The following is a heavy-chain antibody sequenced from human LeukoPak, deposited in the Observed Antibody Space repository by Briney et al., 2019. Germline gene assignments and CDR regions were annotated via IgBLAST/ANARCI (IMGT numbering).Heavy chain of an antibody. D-gene: IGHD2-2*01. Sequence: YYTDSVKGRFTISRDNSKNTLYLQMNSLRAEDTAVYYCAKDPGYCSSTSCYDFDYWGQGTLVTVSS. CDR3: AKDPGYCSSTSCYDFDY. V-gene: IGHV3-30*10. J-gene: IGHJ4*02.